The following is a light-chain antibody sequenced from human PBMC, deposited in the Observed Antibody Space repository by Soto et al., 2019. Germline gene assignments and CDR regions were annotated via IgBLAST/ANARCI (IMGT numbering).Light chain of an antibody. Sequence: AIQLTQSPSSLSASVGDRVTITCRASQDISSALAWYQQKPGKHPELLIYDASSLESGVPLRFSGSGSGTDFTLTISSLQPEDFATHYCQQFNNYQRTFGQGTKVDIX. J-gene: IGKJ1*01. V-gene: IGKV1D-13*01. CDR3: QQFNNYQRT. CDR2: DAS. CDR1: QDISSA.